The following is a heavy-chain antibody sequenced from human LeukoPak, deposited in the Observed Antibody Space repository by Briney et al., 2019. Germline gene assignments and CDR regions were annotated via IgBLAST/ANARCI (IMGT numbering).Heavy chain of an antibody. D-gene: IGHD2-2*01. V-gene: IGHV3-21*01. CDR3: ARDLSDCSSTSCYSSYYY. CDR1: GFTFSSYS. Sequence: GGSLRLSWAASGFTFSSYSMNWVRQAPGKGLEWVSSISSSSSYIYYADSVKGRFTISRDNAKNSLYLQMNSLRAEDTAVYYCARDLSDCSSTSCYSSYYYWGQGTLVTVSS. J-gene: IGHJ4*02. CDR2: ISSSSSYI.